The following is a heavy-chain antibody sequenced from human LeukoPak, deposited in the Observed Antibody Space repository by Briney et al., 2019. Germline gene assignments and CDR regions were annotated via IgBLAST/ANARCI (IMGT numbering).Heavy chain of an antibody. V-gene: IGHV1-46*01. CDR1: GYIFTTYY. J-gene: IGHJ4*02. CDR2: INPSGGGT. CDR3: ASGYKTVSVFDH. D-gene: IGHD5-24*01. Sequence: ASVKVSCKASGYIFTTYYMHWVRQAPGQGLVWMGLINPSGGGTRYAQKFQGRVTMTRDTSTSTVYMELSSLRSEDTAVYYCASGYKTVSVFDHWGQGTLVTVSS.